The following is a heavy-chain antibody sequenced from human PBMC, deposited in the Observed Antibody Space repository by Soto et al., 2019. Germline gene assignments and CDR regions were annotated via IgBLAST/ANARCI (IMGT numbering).Heavy chain of an antibody. D-gene: IGHD2-2*01. J-gene: IGHJ5*02. Sequence: SVKVSCKPSGGTFSNFAFSWVLQAPGQGLEWMGGIIILFETPNYAQKFQGRLKITADESTSTVYMELSSLTSDDTALYFCAREAFGVHASWFDPWGQGTLVTVSS. V-gene: IGHV1-69*13. CDR3: AREAFGVHASWFDP. CDR1: GGTFSNFA. CDR2: IIILFETP.